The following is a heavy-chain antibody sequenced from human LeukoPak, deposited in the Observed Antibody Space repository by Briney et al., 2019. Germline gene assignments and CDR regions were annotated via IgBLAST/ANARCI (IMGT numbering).Heavy chain of an antibody. CDR2: IGDSGGTT. D-gene: IGHD6-19*01. Sequence: QTGGSLRLSCAAPGFPFNTEAMTWVHQGPGKGLEWVSPIGDSGGTTYYEDSVQGRFTISRDHSKNTVYLQMNSLRAEDAALYYCAKGLGFLPQFDYWGQGTLVAVSS. CDR1: GFPFNTEA. CDR3: AKGLGFLPQFDY. J-gene: IGHJ4*02. V-gene: IGHV3-23*01.